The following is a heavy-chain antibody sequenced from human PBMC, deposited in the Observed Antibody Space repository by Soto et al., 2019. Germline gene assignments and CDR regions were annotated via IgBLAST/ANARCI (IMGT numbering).Heavy chain of an antibody. Sequence: QVQLQESGPGLVKPSQTLSLTCTVSGGSISSGGYYWSWIRQHPGKGLEWIGYIYYSGSTYYNPSLKSRVTISVDTSKNQFSLKLSSVTAADTAVYYCARDGWRLLNNHPYYYYGMDVWGQGTTVTVSS. CDR3: ARDGWRLLNNHPYYYYGMDV. V-gene: IGHV4-31*03. J-gene: IGHJ6*02. CDR2: IYYSGST. D-gene: IGHD1-1*01. CDR1: GGSISSGGYY.